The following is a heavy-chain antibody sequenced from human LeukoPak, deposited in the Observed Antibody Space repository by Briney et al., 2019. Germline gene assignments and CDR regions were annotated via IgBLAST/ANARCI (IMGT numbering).Heavy chain of an antibody. J-gene: IGHJ4*02. CDR2: INCKSGTT. CDR1: GYTFSGYY. D-gene: IGHD6-19*01. Sequence: ASVKVSCKASGYTFSGYYMHWVRQAPGQGLEWMGWINCKSGTTNNVEKFKGRVTMTRDTSTSTVYMELNRMRFDDTAVYYCARELAAGPSSFDFWGQGTVVTVSS. CDR3: ARELAAGPSSFDF. V-gene: IGHV1-2*02.